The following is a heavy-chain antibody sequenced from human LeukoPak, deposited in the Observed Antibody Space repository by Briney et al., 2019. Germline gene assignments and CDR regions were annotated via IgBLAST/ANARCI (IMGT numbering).Heavy chain of an antibody. Sequence: SETLSLTCAVSGGSISGGKDFWGWIRQSPGKGLEWIGSIYYTGSTYYNPSLKSRVTISVDTSKSEFSLMVHSMTAADTAMYYCARRGITYSTSFFDSWGQGTLVTVAS. CDR3: ARRGITYSTSFFDS. CDR1: GGSISGGKDF. CDR2: IYYTGST. J-gene: IGHJ4*02. V-gene: IGHV4-39*01. D-gene: IGHD6-13*01.